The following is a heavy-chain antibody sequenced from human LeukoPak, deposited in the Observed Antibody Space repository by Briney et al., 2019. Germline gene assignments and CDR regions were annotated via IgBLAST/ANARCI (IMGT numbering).Heavy chain of an antibody. CDR2: TYYRSKWYN. CDR3: ARGALSYDYVWGSYREYFQH. CDR1: GDSVSSNSAA. J-gene: IGHJ1*01. Sequence: SQTLSLTCAISGDSVSSNSAAWNWIRQSPSRGLEWLGRTYYRSKWYNDYAVSVKSRITINPDTSKNQFSLQLNSVTPEDTAVYYCARGALSYDYVWGSYREYFQHWGQGTLVTVSS. D-gene: IGHD3-16*02. V-gene: IGHV6-1*01.